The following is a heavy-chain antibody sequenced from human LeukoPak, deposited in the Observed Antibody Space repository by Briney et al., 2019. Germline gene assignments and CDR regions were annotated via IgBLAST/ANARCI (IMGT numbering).Heavy chain of an antibody. CDR2: INPSSGGT. D-gene: IGHD2-15*01. CDR3: ARGYCSGGSCYSVENWFDP. J-gene: IGHJ5*02. CDR1: GYTFTKYY. Sequence: ATVKVSCKASGYTFTKYYMFWVRQAPGQGLEWMGRINPSSGGTDYAQKFQGRVTMTRDTSISTAYMELSRLRSDDTAMYYCARGYCSGGSCYSVENWFDPWGQGTLVTVSS. V-gene: IGHV1-2*06.